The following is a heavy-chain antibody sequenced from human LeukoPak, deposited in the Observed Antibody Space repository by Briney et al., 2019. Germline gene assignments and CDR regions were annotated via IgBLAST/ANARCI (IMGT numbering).Heavy chain of an antibody. J-gene: IGHJ4*02. CDR1: GYTFTDYY. CDR3: ARTPLDFYGSGSYYIRHFDD. V-gene: IGHV1-2*02. CDR2: INPNSGAT. D-gene: IGHD3-10*01. Sequence: ASVKVSCKASGYTFTDYYMHWVRQAPGQGLEWMGWINPNSGATNYAQKFPDRVSVTRDTSNSTAYMEVTRLTSDDTAVYYCARTPLDFYGSGSYYIRHFDDWGQGTLVTVSS.